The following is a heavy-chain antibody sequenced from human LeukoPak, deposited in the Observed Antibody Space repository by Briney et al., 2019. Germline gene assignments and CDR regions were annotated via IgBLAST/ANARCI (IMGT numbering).Heavy chain of an antibody. Sequence: GGSLRLSCAASGFTFSSYGMHWVRQAPGKGLEWVAFIRYDGSNKYYADSVKGRFTISRDNSKNTLYLQMNSLRAEDTAVYYCTKDRGVTLDYWGQGTLVTVSS. J-gene: IGHJ4*02. CDR2: IRYDGSNK. CDR3: TKDRGVTLDY. V-gene: IGHV3-30*02. D-gene: IGHD3-10*01. CDR1: GFTFSSYG.